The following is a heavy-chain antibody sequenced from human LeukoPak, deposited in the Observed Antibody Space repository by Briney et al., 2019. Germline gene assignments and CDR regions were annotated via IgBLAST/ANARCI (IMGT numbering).Heavy chain of an antibody. Sequence: PGGSLRLSCTASGFTFCDYTMSWVRQAPGKGLEGLGFIRRKVYGGTTEYAASVRGRFTISRDDSKSIAYLEMNSLKTEDTGVYYCTREGSGYDYDAFDIWGQGTMVTVSS. CDR1: GFTFCDYT. J-gene: IGHJ3*02. D-gene: IGHD5-12*01. CDR2: IRRKVYGGTT. V-gene: IGHV3-49*04. CDR3: TREGSGYDYDAFDI.